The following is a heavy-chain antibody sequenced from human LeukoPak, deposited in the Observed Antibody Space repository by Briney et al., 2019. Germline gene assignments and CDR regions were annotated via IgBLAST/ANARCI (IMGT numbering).Heavy chain of an antibody. CDR1: GFTFSSSS. D-gene: IGHD3-9*01. CDR2: ISSSSSYI. V-gene: IGHV3-21*01. Sequence: GGSLRLSCAASGFTFSSSSMNWVRQAPGKGLEWVSSISSSSSYIYYADSVKGRFTISRDNAKNSLYLQMNSLRAEDTAVYYCARDESYYDILTGHNDAFDIWGQGTMVTVSS. J-gene: IGHJ3*02. CDR3: ARDESYYDILTGHNDAFDI.